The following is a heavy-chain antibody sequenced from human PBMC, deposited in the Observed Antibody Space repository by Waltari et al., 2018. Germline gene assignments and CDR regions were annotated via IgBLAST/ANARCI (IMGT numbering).Heavy chain of an antibody. Sequence: EVQLVESGGGLVQPGRSPRLSCTASGFTFGDYAMSWVRQAPGKGLEWVGFIGSKAYGGTTEYAASVKGRFTISRDDSKSIAYLQMNSLKTEDTAVYYCTRGPRRGSGSSLDWGQGTLVTVSS. CDR3: TRGPRRGSGSSLD. CDR1: GFTFGDYA. CDR2: IGSKAYGGTT. J-gene: IGHJ4*02. V-gene: IGHV3-49*04. D-gene: IGHD3-10*01.